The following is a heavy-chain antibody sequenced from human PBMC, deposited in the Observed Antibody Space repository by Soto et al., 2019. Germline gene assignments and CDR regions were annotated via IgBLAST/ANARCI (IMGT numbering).Heavy chain of an antibody. D-gene: IGHD3-10*01. CDR2: IDHSGNN. Sequence: QVHLQESGPDLVRPSETLSLTCSFFGGSISSDNWWSWVRQTPGKGLEWIGEIDHSGNNNYNPSLKSRVTISVDKSKNQFSLKVTSVTAADTALYYCARLSASSKLRGVVINWGQGTLVTVSS. V-gene: IGHV4-4*02. CDR1: GGSISSDNW. J-gene: IGHJ4*02. CDR3: ARLSASSKLRGVVIN.